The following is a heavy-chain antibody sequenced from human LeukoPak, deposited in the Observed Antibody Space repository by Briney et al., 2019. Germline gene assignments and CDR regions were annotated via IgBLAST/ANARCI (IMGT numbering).Heavy chain of an antibody. V-gene: IGHV4-39*07. CDR3: ARYLRAKRGRRGCGGDCYLSGAFDI. CDR1: SGSISSSSYY. Sequence: KASETLSLTCTVSSGSISSSSYYWGWIRQPPGKGLEWIGSIYYSGSTYYNPSLKSRVTISVDTSKNQFSLKLSSVTAADTAVYYCARYLRAKRGRRGCGGDCYLSGAFDIWGQGTMVTVSS. D-gene: IGHD2-21*02. J-gene: IGHJ3*02. CDR2: IYYSGST.